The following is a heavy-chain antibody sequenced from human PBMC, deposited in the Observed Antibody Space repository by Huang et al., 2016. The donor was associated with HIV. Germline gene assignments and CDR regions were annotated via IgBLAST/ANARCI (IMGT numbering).Heavy chain of an antibody. CDR3: AKGGAGYYNGPEY. CDR2: IRFDGNKK. J-gene: IGHJ4*02. CDR1: GFTFSTFG. D-gene: IGHD3-10*01. Sequence: QVRLVESGGGVVQPGGSLTLSCEASGFTFSTFGMHWVRLAPGKGLEWGAHIRFDGNKKVYEESLKGRFTIFRENSKNTVYLEMNSLTGEDTAMYFCAKGGAGYYNGPEYWGQGTQVIVS. V-gene: IGHV3-30*02.